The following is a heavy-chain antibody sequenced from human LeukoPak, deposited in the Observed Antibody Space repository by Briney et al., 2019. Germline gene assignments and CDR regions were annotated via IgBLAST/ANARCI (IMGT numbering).Heavy chain of an antibody. V-gene: IGHV1-69*13. CDR1: GGTFSSYA. J-gene: IGHJ6*03. CDR3: ARGVIVVVVAATPGYYYYYMDV. D-gene: IGHD2-15*01. CDR2: TSPSFGKA. Sequence: SVKVSCKASGGTFSSYAISWVRQPPGQGLEWLGGTSPSFGKANYAQKFQGRVTITADESTSTAYMELSSLRSEDTAVYYCARGVIVVVVAATPGYYYYYMDVWGKGTTVTVSS.